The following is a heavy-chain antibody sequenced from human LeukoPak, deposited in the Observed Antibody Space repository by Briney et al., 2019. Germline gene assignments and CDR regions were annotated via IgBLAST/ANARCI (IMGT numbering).Heavy chain of an antibody. CDR1: GGSFSDHY. Sequence: SETLSLTCAVYGGSFSDHYWSWVRQPPGKGLEWIGEINHSGSTNYNPSLKSRVTISVDTSKNQFSLKLSSVTAADTAFYYCARYIVSYPHDAFDIWGQGTMVTVSS. D-gene: IGHD1-26*01. CDR2: INHSGST. J-gene: IGHJ3*02. CDR3: ARYIVSYPHDAFDI. V-gene: IGHV4-34*01.